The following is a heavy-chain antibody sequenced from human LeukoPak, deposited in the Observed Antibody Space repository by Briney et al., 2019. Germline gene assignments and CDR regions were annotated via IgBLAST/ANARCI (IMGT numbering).Heavy chain of an antibody. CDR2: ISSSSSYI. CDR3: ARESSSWFDY. V-gene: IGHV3-21*01. J-gene: IGHJ4*02. CDR1: GFTFSSYS. D-gene: IGHD6-13*01. Sequence: PGGSLRLSCAASGFTFSSYSMNWVRQAPGQGLEWVSTISSSSSYIYYADSVKGRFTISRDNAKNSLYLQMNSLRAEDTAVYYCARESSSWFDYWGQGTLVTVSS.